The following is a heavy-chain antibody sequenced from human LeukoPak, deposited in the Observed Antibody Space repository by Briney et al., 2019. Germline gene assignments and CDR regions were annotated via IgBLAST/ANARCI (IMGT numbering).Heavy chain of an antibody. CDR1: GFTFSTYA. D-gene: IGHD3-9*01. CDR2: VSDNGGDT. CDR3: ARGTLAGYFLGY. V-gene: IGHV3-23*01. Sequence: GGSLRLSCTASGFTFSTYAMTWVRQAPGKGLEWVSDVSDNGGDTSYADSVKGRFSISRDNAKNTVYLQMDSLRAEDTAQYYCARGTLAGYFLGYWGEGSLVTVSS. J-gene: IGHJ4*02.